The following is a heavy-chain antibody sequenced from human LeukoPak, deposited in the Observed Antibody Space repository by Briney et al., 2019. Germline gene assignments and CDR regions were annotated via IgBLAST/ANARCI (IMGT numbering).Heavy chain of an antibody. CDR1: GGTFSSYA. D-gene: IGHD6-6*01. CDR3: ARGASISGQAYYYYMDV. Sequence: SVKVSCKASGGTFSSYAISWVRQAPGQGLEWMGGIIPIFGTANYAQKFQGRVTITADESTSTAYMELSSLRSEDTAVYYCARGASISGQAYYYYMDVWGKGTTVTISS. CDR2: IIPIFGTA. J-gene: IGHJ6*03. V-gene: IGHV1-69*13.